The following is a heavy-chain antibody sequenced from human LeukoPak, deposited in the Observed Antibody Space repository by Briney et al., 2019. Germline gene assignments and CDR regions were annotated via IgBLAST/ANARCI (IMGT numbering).Heavy chain of an antibody. CDR2: IYYSGST. J-gene: IGHJ4*02. V-gene: IGHV4-59*08. CDR1: GGSISSYY. CDR3: ASVKTGPYGSGSYHIDY. D-gene: IGHD3-10*01. Sequence: SETLSLTCTVSGGSISSYYWSWIRQPPGKGLEWIGYIYYSGSTNYNPSLKSRVTIPVDTSKNQFSLKLSSVTAADTAVYYCASVKTGPYGSGSYHIDYWGQGTLVTVSS.